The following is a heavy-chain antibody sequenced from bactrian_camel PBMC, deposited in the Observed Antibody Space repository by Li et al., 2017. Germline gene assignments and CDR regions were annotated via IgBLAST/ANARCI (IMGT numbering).Heavy chain of an antibody. Sequence: VQLVESGGGLVQPGGSLRLSCAASGFTFSTYAMSWVRQAPGKGLECVSGINVDSGTTSYADTVKGRLTISRDNAKNTLYLQMNSLKPEDTALYYCAMHSDFPVLYNYWGQGTQVTVS. J-gene: IGHJ4*01. CDR1: GFTFSTYA. V-gene: IGHV3S31*01. CDR3: AMHSDFPVLYNY. D-gene: IGHD3*01. CDR2: INVDSGTT.